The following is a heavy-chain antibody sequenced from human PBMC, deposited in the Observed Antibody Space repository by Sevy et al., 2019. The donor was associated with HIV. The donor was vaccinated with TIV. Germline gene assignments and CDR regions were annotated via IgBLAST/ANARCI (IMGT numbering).Heavy chain of an antibody. J-gene: IGHJ4*02. CDR1: GFTFSSYS. D-gene: IGHD1-26*01. V-gene: IGHV3-21*01. Sequence: GGSLRLSCAASGFTFSSYSMNWVRQAPGKGLEWVSSISSSSSYIYYGDSVKGRFTISRDNAKNSLYLQMNSLRAEDTAVYYCAVGAPSVFDYWGQGTLVTVSS. CDR3: AVGAPSVFDY. CDR2: ISSSSSYI.